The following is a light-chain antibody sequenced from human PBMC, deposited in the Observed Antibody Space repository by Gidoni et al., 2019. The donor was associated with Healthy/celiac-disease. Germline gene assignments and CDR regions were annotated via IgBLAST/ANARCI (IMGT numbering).Light chain of an antibody. V-gene: IGKV1-5*03. J-gene: IGKJ1*01. CDR2: KAS. CDR1: QSISSW. Sequence: DIQMTQSPSTLSASAGDRVTITCRASQSISSWLAWYQQKPGKAPKLLIYKASSLESGVPSRFSGSGSGTEFTLTISSLQPDDFATYYCQQYYGGFGQGTKVEIK. CDR3: QQYYGG.